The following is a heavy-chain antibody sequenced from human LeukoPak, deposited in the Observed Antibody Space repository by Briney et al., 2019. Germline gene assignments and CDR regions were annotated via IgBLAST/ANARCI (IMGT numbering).Heavy chain of an antibody. V-gene: IGHV1-8*01. Sequence: GASVKVSCKASGYTFTSYDINWVRQATGQGLEWMGWMNPNSDNTGYAQKFQGRVTMTRNTSTSTAYMELSSLRSEDTAVYYCARSGGNYGDYDFDYWGQGTLVTVSS. CDR2: MNPNSDNT. D-gene: IGHD4-17*01. CDR3: ARSGGNYGDYDFDY. J-gene: IGHJ4*02. CDR1: GYTFTSYD.